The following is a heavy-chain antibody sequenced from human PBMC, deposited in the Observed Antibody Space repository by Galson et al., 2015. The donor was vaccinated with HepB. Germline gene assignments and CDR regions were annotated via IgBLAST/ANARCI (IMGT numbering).Heavy chain of an antibody. CDR3: ARSSYDSGGIDD. CDR1: GFTFSDYY. J-gene: IGHJ4*02. CDR2: ISSSGDYT. Sequence: LRLSCAASGFTFSDYYMTWIRQAPGKGLEWVSYISSSGDYTNYADSVKGRFTLSRDNAKNSVYLQMNSLRAEDTAVYYCARSSYDSGGIDDWGLGTLVTVSS. V-gene: IGHV3-11*03. D-gene: IGHD3-22*01.